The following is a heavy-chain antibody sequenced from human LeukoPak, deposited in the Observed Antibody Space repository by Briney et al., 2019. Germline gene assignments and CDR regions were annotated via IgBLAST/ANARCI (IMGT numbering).Heavy chain of an antibody. Sequence: GASVKVSCKASGYTFTSYGISWVRQAPGQGLEWMGWISAYNGNTNYAQKLQGRVTMTTDISTSTAYMELRSLRSDDTAVYYCARGNFDWLSKGEYNWFDPWGQGTLVTVSS. V-gene: IGHV1-18*04. CDR1: GYTFTSYG. D-gene: IGHD3-9*01. J-gene: IGHJ5*02. CDR3: ARGNFDWLSKGEYNWFDP. CDR2: ISAYNGNT.